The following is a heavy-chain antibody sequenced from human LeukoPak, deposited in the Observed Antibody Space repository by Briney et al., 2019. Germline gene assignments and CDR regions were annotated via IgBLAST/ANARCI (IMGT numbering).Heavy chain of an antibody. CDR3: ARETYYYDAAAHLPAAVDY. CDR1: GFTFSNSA. CDR2: ISSSSSYI. J-gene: IGHJ4*02. V-gene: IGHV3-21*01. Sequence: GGSLTLSCAASGFTFSNSAMNWARQAPGGGLEWVSSISSSSSYIYYADSVKGRFTISRDNAKNSLYLQMNSLRAEDTAVYYCARETYYYDAAAHLPAAVDYWGQGTLVTVSS. D-gene: IGHD3-22*01.